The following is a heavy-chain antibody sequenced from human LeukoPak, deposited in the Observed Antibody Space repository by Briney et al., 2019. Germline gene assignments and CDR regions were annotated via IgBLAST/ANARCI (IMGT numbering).Heavy chain of an antibody. D-gene: IGHD4-23*01. CDR2: IYYSGST. CDR1: GGSTSSYY. J-gene: IGHJ4*02. V-gene: IGHV4-59*01. Sequence: SETLSLTCTVSGGSTSSYYWSWIRQPPGKGLEWIGYIYYSGSTNYNPSLKSRVTISVDTSKNQFSLKLSSVTAADTAVYYCARSLSYGGAPGFDYWGQGTLVTVSS. CDR3: ARSLSYGGAPGFDY.